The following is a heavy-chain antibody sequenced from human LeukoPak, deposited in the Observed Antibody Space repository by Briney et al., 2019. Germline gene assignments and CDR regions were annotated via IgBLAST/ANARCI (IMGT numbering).Heavy chain of an antibody. J-gene: IGHJ6*03. CDR1: GGSISSSSYY. V-gene: IGHV4-39*01. CDR2: IYYSGST. Sequence: SETLSLTCTVSGGSISSSSYYWGWIRQPPGKGLEWIGSIYYSGSTYYNPSLKSRVTISVDTSKNQFSLKLSSVTAADTAVYYCARRHFASNYYMDVWGKGTTVTVSS. CDR3: ARRHFASNYYMDV.